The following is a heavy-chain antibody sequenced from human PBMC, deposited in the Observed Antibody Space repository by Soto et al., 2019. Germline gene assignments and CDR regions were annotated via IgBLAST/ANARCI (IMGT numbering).Heavy chain of an antibody. CDR3: ARGPLSGYYDVLTGYSNAPDYIDY. J-gene: IGHJ4*02. CDR1: GDSISSGGYY. CDR2: IYYSGST. V-gene: IGHV4-31*03. D-gene: IGHD3-9*01. Sequence: PSETLSLTCSVSGDSISSGGYYWSWVRQHPGKGLECIGYIYYSGSTYYNPSLKSRITMSQDTSKNQFSLKLNSVTAADTAVYYCARGPLSGYYDVLTGYSNAPDYIDYWGQGTLVTVSS.